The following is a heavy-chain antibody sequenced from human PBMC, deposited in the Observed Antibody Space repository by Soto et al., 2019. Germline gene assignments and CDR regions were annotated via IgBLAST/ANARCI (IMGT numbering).Heavy chain of an antibody. J-gene: IGHJ5*02. D-gene: IGHD6-13*01. CDR2: ISAYNGNT. CDR1: GYTFTSYG. V-gene: IGHV1-18*01. Sequence: ASVKVSCKASGYTFTSYGISWVRQAPGQGLEWMGWISAYNGNTNYAQKLQGRVTMTTDTSTSTAYMELRSLRSDDTAVYYCARVKRPGIAAAGIRYNWFDPWGQGTLVTVSS. CDR3: ARVKRPGIAAAGIRYNWFDP.